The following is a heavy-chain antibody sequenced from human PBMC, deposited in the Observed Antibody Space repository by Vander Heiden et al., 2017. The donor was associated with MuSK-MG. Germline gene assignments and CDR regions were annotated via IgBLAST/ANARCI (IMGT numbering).Heavy chain of an antibody. D-gene: IGHD3-10*01. Sequence: HLQLQESGPGLVKSSETLSLTCSVSGASISSTTLYWGLIRQPPGKGLEWVGTVHYTGGTYYNPSLKSRVTMLLDTSKNQFSLKLSSVTAADTALYFCASRDYPGSDDYWGLGTLVTVSS. J-gene: IGHJ4*02. CDR2: VHYTGGT. CDR1: GASISSTTLY. V-gene: IGHV4-39*07. CDR3: ASRDYPGSDDY.